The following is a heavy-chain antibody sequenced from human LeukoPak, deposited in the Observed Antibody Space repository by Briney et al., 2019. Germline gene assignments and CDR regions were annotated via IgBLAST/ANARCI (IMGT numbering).Heavy chain of an antibody. D-gene: IGHD2-15*01. V-gene: IGHV4-34*01. CDR1: GGSISSYY. Sequence: SETLSLTCTVSGGSISSYYWSWIRQPPGKGLEWIGEINHSGSTNYNPSLKSRVTISVDTSKNQFSLKLSSVTAADTAVYYCARYIVVVVAATFDAFDIWGQGTTVTVSS. CDR3: ARYIVVVVAATFDAFDI. CDR2: INHSGST. J-gene: IGHJ3*02.